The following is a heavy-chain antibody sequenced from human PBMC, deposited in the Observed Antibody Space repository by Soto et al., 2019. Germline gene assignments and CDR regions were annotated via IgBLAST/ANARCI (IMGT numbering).Heavy chain of an antibody. D-gene: IGHD5-12*01. CDR2: IWYDGSNK. CDR1: GFTFSSYG. Sequence: QVQLVESGGGVIQPGRSLRLSCAASGFTFSSYGMHWVRQAPGKGLEWVAVIWYDGSNKYYADSVKGRFTISRDNSKNTLYLQMNSLRAEDTAVYYCAREEPTSGYDPTVIDYWGQGTLVTVSS. CDR3: AREEPTSGYDPTVIDY. J-gene: IGHJ4*02. V-gene: IGHV3-33*01.